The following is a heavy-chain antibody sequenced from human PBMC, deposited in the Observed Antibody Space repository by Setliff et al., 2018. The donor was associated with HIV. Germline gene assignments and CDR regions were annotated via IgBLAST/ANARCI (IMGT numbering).Heavy chain of an antibody. D-gene: IGHD3-22*01. CDR1: GITFSTYW. J-gene: IGHJ6*02. CDR2: IKQDGSEK. V-gene: IGHV3-7*03. CDR3: ARSFPYYYESSGLYAMDV. Sequence: GGSLRLSCAASGITFSTYWMSWVRQAPGKGLEWVANIKQDGSEKYYVDSVKGRFTISRDDDRNFLFLQMNSLRAEDTAIYFCARSFPYYYESSGLYAMDVWGQGTTVTVSS.